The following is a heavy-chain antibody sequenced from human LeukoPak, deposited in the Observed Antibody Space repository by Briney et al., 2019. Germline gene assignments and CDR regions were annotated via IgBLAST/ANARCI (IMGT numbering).Heavy chain of an antibody. D-gene: IGHD2-15*01. Sequence: NPGGSLRLSCAASGFTFSSYSMNWVRQAPGKGLEWVSSISGSSSYIYYADSVKGRFTVSRDNAKDSLYLQMNSLRAEDTAVYYCARQGYCSRGSCYWSGWFDPWGQGTLVTVSS. J-gene: IGHJ5*02. CDR1: GFTFSSYS. CDR3: ARQGYCSRGSCYWSGWFDP. V-gene: IGHV3-21*04. CDR2: ISGSSSYI.